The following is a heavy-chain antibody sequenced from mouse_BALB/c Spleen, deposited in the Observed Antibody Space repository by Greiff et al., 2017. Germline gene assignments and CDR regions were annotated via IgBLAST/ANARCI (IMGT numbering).Heavy chain of an antibody. CDR2: IRNKANGYTT. CDR3: ARDNSYYDYGGFAY. D-gene: IGHD2-4*01. CDR1: GFTFTDYY. V-gene: IGHV7-3*02. Sequence: EVKLVESGGGLVQPGGSLRLSCATSGFTFTDYYMSWVRQPPGKALEWLGFIRNKANGYTTEYSASVKGRFTISRDNSQSILYLQMNTLRAEDSATYYCARDNSYYDYGGFAYWGQGTLVTVSA. J-gene: IGHJ3*01.